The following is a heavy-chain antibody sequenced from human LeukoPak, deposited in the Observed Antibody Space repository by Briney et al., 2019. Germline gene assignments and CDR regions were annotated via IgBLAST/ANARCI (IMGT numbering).Heavy chain of an antibody. J-gene: IGHJ4*02. D-gene: IGHD3-22*01. Sequence: GGSLRLSCAASGFTSSSYGMHWVRLAPGKGLEWVAVISYDGSNKYYADSVKGRFTISRDNSKNTLYLQMNSLRAEDTAVYYCAKDSNYDSSGSPGTLFDYWGQGTLVTVSS. CDR1: GFTSSSYG. V-gene: IGHV3-30*18. CDR3: AKDSNYDSSGSPGTLFDY. CDR2: ISYDGSNK.